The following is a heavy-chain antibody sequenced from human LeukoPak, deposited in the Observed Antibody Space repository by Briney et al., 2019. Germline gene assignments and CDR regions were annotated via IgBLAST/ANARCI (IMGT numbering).Heavy chain of an antibody. CDR3: ARPYARDGVVIISY. CDR1: GFTFSSYS. J-gene: IGHJ4*02. Sequence: PGGSLRLSCAASGFTFSSYSMNWVRQAPGKGLEWVSYISSSSSTIYYADSVKGRFTISRDNAKNSLYLQMNSLRAEDTAVYYCARPYARDGVVIISYWGQGTLVTVSS. V-gene: IGHV3-48*01. D-gene: IGHD3-3*01. CDR2: ISSSSSTI.